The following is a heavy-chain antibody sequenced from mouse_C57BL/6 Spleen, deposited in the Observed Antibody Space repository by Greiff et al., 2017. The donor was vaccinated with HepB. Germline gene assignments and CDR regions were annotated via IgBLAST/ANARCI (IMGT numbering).Heavy chain of an antibody. V-gene: IGHV1-81*01. CDR2: IYPRSGNT. CDR1: GYTFTSYG. D-gene: IGHD1-1*01. Sequence: QVQLQQSGAELARPGASVKLSCKASGYTFTSYGISWVKQRTGQGLEWIGEIYPRSGNTYYNEKFKGKATLTADKSSSTAYMELRSLTSEDSADYFCARTTVVDHWYFDVWGTGTTVTVSS. J-gene: IGHJ1*03. CDR3: ARTTVVDHWYFDV.